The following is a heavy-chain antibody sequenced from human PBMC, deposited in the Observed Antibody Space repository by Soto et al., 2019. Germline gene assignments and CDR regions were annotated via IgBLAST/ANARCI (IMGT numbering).Heavy chain of an antibody. CDR2: IIPIFGTA. D-gene: IGHD1-26*01. CDR3: ASGVVGATDLYYYYGMDV. CDR1: GGTFSSYA. V-gene: IGHV1-69*01. J-gene: IGHJ6*02. Sequence: QVQLVQSGAEVKKPGSSVKVSCKASGGTFSSYAISWVRQAPGQGLEWMGGIIPIFGTANYAQKFRGRVTITADESTSTAYMELSSLRSEDTAVYYCASGVVGATDLYYYYGMDVWGQGTTVTVSS.